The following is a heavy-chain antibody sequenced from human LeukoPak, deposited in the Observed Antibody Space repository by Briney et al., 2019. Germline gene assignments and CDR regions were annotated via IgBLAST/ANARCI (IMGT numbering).Heavy chain of an antibody. CDR3: ARDHSGSYLVYDY. J-gene: IGHJ4*02. CDR2: ISSSSSYI. V-gene: IGHV3-21*01. D-gene: IGHD3-10*01. CDR1: GYTFSSYS. Sequence: GGSLRLSCAASGYTFSSYSMTWVRQAPGQGLEWVSSISSSSSYIYYADSVKGRFTISRDNAKNSLYLQMNSPRAEDTAVYYCARDHSGSYLVYDYWGQGTLVTVSS.